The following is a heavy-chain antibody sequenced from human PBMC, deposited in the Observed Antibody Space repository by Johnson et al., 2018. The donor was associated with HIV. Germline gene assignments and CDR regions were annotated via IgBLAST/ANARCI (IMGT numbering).Heavy chain of an antibody. J-gene: IGHJ3*02. CDR2: INSDGSST. Sequence: VQLVESGGGVVQPGRSLRLSCAASGFTFSSYAMHWVRQAPGKGLVWVSRINSDGSSTSYADSVKGRFTISRDNAKNTLYLQMNSLRAEDTAVYYCARDYSDYVWGSYRFGAFDIWGQGTMVTVSS. V-gene: IGHV3-74*01. D-gene: IGHD3-16*02. CDR3: ARDYSDYVWGSYRFGAFDI. CDR1: GFTFSSYA.